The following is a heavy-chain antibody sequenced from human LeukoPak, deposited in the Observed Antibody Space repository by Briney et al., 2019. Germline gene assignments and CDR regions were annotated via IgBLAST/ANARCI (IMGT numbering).Heavy chain of an antibody. J-gene: IGHJ2*01. CDR2: IIPIFGTA. Sequence: SVKVSCKASGGTFSSYAISWVRQAPGQGLEWMGGIIPIFGTANYAQKFQGRVTITADESTSTAYMELSSLRSDDTAVYYCATLKGGPKNWYFDLWGRGTLVTVSS. CDR3: ATLKGGPKNWYFDL. D-gene: IGHD3-16*01. CDR1: GGTFSSYA. V-gene: IGHV1-69*01.